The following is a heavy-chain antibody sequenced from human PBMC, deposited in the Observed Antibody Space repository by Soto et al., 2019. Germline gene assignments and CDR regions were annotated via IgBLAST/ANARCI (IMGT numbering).Heavy chain of an antibody. CDR1: GGTFSSYA. CDR3: ASTGATNPRCTNGACYIPYGMDV. J-gene: IGHJ6*02. CDR2: IIPIFGTA. D-gene: IGHD2-8*01. Sequence: SVKVSCKASGGTFSSYAISWVRQAPGQGLEWMGGIIPIFGTANYAQKFQGRVTITADESTSTAYMELSSLRSEDTAVYYCASTGATNPRCTNGACYIPYGMDVWGQGTTVTVSS. V-gene: IGHV1-69*13.